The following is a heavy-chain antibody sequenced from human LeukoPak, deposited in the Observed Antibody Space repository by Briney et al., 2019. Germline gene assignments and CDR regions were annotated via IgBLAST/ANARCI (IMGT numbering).Heavy chain of an antibody. V-gene: IGHV3-48*03. J-gene: IGHJ4*02. D-gene: IGHD2-21*02. Sequence: GGSLRLSCAASGFTFSSYGMNWVRQAPGKGPEWISYISRSGSTIYYADSVKGRLTISRDNAKNSLYLQMSSLGAEDTAIYYCSRDRGGGDIYFDYWGQGTLVTVSS. CDR1: GFTFSSYG. CDR2: ISRSGSTI. CDR3: SRDRGGGDIYFDY.